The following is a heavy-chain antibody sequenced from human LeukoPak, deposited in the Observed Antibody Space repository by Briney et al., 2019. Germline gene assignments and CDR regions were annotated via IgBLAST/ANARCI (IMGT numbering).Heavy chain of an antibody. CDR3: ANPPGFDY. CDR2: IKKDGTEK. Sequence: GGSLRLSCAASGFTFSTYWMTWVRQAPGKGLEWVANIKKDGTEKYYVDSVKGRFTISRDNAESSLFLQMNSLRAEDTAVYYCANPPGFDYWGQGTLVTVSS. CDR1: GFTFSTYW. J-gene: IGHJ4*02. V-gene: IGHV3-7*05.